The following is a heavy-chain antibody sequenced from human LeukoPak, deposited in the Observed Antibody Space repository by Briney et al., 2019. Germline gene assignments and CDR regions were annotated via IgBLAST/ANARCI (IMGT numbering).Heavy chain of an antibody. J-gene: IGHJ5*02. CDR2: IYTSGST. V-gene: IGHV4-61*02. CDR3: ARETSPDAGGSGSYYSQENWFDP. Sequence: SQTLSLTCTVSGGSISSGGYYWSWIRQPAGKGLEWIGRIYTSGSTNYNPSLKSRVTMSVDTSKNQFSLKLSSVTAADTAVYYCARETSPDAGGSGSYYSQENWFDPWGQGTLVTVSS. D-gene: IGHD3-10*01. CDR1: GGSISSGGYY.